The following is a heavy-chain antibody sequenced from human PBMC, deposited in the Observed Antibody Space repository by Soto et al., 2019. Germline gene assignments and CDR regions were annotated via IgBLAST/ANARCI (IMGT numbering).Heavy chain of an antibody. V-gene: IGHV3-13*01. Sequence: EVQLVESGGGLIQPGGSLRLSCAASGFTFSSYDMHWVRQATGKGLEWVSAIGTAGDTYYPGYVKGRFTISRENAKNSLYLQMNSLRAGDTALYYCARWLLATGGSLSYMDDWGKGTTVTVSS. J-gene: IGHJ6*03. CDR3: ARWLLATGGSLSYMDD. CDR2: IGTAGDT. CDR1: GFTFSSYD. D-gene: IGHD2-21*01.